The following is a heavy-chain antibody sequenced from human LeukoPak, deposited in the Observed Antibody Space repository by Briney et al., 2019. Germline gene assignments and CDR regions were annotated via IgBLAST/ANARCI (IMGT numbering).Heavy chain of an antibody. D-gene: IGHD3-16*01. J-gene: IGHJ4*02. Sequence: PGGSLRLSCAASGFTFSRYSMNWVRQAPGKGLEWVSFIYSAGSTHYSDSVKGRFTISIDNSKNTLYLQMNSLRAEDTAVYYCARRAGAYTHPYDYWGQGTLVTVS. V-gene: IGHV3-53*01. CDR2: IYSAGST. CDR1: GFTFSRYS. CDR3: ARRAGAYTHPYDY.